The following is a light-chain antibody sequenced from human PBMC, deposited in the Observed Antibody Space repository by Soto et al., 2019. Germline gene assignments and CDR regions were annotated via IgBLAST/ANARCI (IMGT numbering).Light chain of an antibody. CDR1: SSDVGDYNS. Sequence: QSALTQPRSVSGSPGQSVTVSCIGTSSDVGDYNSVSWYQQHPGKAPKLMIYDVSKRPSGVPDRFSGSKSGNTASLTISGLQAEDEADYYCSSYAGSNILVFGGGTKLTVL. CDR2: DVS. J-gene: IGLJ3*02. V-gene: IGLV2-11*01. CDR3: SSYAGSNILV.